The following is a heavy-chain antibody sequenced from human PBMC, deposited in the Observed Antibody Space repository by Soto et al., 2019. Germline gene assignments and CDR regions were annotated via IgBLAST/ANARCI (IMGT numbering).Heavy chain of an antibody. CDR2: INAGNGNT. D-gene: IGHD3-9*01. CDR3: ARDRLLRYFDWLTLPNYFDY. CDR1: GYTFTSYA. J-gene: IGHJ4*02. V-gene: IGHV1-3*01. Sequence: ASVKVSCKASGYTFTSYAMHWVRQAPGQRLEGMGWINAGNGNTKYSQKFQGRVTITRDTSASTAYMELSSLRSEDTAVYYCARDRLLRYFDWLTLPNYFDYWGQGTLVTVSS.